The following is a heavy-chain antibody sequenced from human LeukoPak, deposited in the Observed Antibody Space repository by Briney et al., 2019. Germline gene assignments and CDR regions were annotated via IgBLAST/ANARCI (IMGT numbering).Heavy chain of an antibody. CDR3: ASGETQLWSPFDY. Sequence: PSDTLSLTCTVSGVSISSYYWNWIRQTPAKGLEWIGYISYSGTTNYNPSLKSRGTISVDTSKNQLSLSLTSMTAADTAIYYCASGETQLWSPFDYWGQGILVTVSS. CDR2: ISYSGTT. D-gene: IGHD5-18*01. V-gene: IGHV4-59*07. J-gene: IGHJ4*02. CDR1: GVSISSYY.